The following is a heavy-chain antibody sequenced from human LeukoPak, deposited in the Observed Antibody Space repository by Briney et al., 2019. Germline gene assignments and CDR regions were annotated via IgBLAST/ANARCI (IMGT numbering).Heavy chain of an antibody. J-gene: IGHJ4*02. CDR3: ARAPGVSYYFAS. CDR2: ISSTSSYI. D-gene: IGHD3-10*01. Sequence: GGSLRLSWAASGFTFSRYSMKWVRQAQGRGLDWVASISSTSSYIYYAALVKGRLTISRDNAKTSLYLRMNSLRAQPTAVYYCARAPGVSYYFASWGQGTLVTASS. CDR1: GFTFSRYS. V-gene: IGHV3-21*01.